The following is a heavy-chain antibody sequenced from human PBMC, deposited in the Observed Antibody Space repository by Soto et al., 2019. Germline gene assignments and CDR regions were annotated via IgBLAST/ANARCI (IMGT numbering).Heavy chain of an antibody. CDR2: INWNGGAT. J-gene: IGHJ4*02. V-gene: IGHV3-20*04. Sequence: GGSLRLSCAASGFSFGDYAMTWVRQAPGKGLEWVSAINWNGGATYYAASVEGRFAISRDSAKNSLYLQMNGLRAEDTAFYYCARGPHIRSPHYFFDYWGRGTLVTVSS. D-gene: IGHD2-21*01. CDR1: GFSFGDYA. CDR3: ARGPHIRSPHYFFDY.